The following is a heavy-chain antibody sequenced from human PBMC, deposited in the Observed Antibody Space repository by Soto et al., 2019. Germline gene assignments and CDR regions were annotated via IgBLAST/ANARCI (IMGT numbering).Heavy chain of an antibody. V-gene: IGHV4-59*01. CDR1: VGSISSYD. CDR2: IYYSGST. Sequence: PSETLSLTCTVSVGSISSYDWSWIRQPPGKGLEWIGYIYYSGSTNYNPSLRRRVTISVDTSKNQFSLKLSSVTAADTAVYSCAGEMATISIDDGYYYYGMDVWGQGNTVTVSS. CDR3: AGEMATISIDDGYYYYGMDV. J-gene: IGHJ6*02. D-gene: IGHD5-12*01.